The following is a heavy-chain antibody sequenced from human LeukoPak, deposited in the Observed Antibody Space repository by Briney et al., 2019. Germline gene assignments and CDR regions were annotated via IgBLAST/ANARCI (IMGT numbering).Heavy chain of an antibody. CDR2: IYYRVTS. D-gene: IGHD4-17*01. Sequence: SETLSLTCTVSGDSISTYYWSWIRQPPGKGLEWIGYIYYRVTSDYNPSLKSRVTMSVDMSTRQISLKLSSVTAADTAVYYCARGPTTVTRAFGYWGQGTLVTVSS. V-gene: IGHV4-59*01. J-gene: IGHJ4*02. CDR3: ARGPTTVTRAFGY. CDR1: GDSISTYY.